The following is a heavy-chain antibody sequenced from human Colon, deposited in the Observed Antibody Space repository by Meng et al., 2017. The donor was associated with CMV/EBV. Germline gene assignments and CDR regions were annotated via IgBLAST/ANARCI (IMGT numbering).Heavy chain of an antibody. CDR3: AKSSRFSHYYGMDV. V-gene: IGHV1-18*01. CDR1: GDTFRNFG. J-gene: IGHJ6*02. Sequence: ASVKVSCKCVGDTFRNFGVTWVRQAPGQGLEWMGWTSTYNGKTQYAQQVQGRVTMTTDTSTSTSYMELRNLTSDDTAVYYCAKSSRFSHYYGMDVWGQGTTVTVSS. CDR2: TSTYNGKT. D-gene: IGHD3-3*01.